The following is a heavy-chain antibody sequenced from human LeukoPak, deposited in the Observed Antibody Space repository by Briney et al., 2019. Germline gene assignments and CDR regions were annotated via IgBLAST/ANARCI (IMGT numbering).Heavy chain of an antibody. CDR1: GFTFSDHY. V-gene: IGHV3-72*01. D-gene: IGHD3-10*01. Sequence: GGSLRLSCAASGFTFSDHYMDWIRQVPGKGPEWVGRAKNKVDSYTIQYAASVRGRFSISRDDSKNSLYLQMNSLKTEDTAVYYCTRGHYYGSGTYFDEDTFDIWGRGTMVTVSS. J-gene: IGHJ3*02. CDR2: AKNKVDSYTI. CDR3: TRGHYYGSGTYFDEDTFDI.